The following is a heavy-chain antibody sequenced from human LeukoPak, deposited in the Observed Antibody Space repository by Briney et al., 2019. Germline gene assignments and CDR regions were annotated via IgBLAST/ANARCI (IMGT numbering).Heavy chain of an antibody. J-gene: IGHJ5*02. CDR1: GFTFSSYA. CDR3: ARGPAYYDILTSYYNP. V-gene: IGHV3-30*04. Sequence: GGSLRLSCAASGFTFSSYAMHWVRQAPGKGLEWVAVISYDGSNKYYADSVKGRFTISRDNSKNTLYLQMNSLRAEDTAVYYCARGPAYYDILTSYYNPWGQGTLVTVSS. D-gene: IGHD3-9*01. CDR2: ISYDGSNK.